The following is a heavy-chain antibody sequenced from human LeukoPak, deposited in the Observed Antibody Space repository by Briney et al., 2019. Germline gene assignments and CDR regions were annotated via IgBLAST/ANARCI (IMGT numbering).Heavy chain of an antibody. Sequence: SVKVSCKASGGTFSSYAISWVRQAPGQGLEWMGGIIPIFGTANYAQKFQGRVTITSDESTSTAYMELSSLRSEDTAVYYCASHPRDGYSFDYWGQGTLVTVSS. V-gene: IGHV1-69*01. J-gene: IGHJ4*02. CDR1: GGTFSSYA. CDR3: ASHPRDGYSFDY. D-gene: IGHD5-24*01. CDR2: IIPIFGTA.